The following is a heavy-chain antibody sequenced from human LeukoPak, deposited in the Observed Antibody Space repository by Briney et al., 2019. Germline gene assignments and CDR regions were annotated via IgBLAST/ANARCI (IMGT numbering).Heavy chain of an antibody. J-gene: IGHJ3*02. V-gene: IGHV1-18*01. CDR1: GYTFSSYA. D-gene: IGHD3-16*01. Sequence: ASVKVSCKASGYTFSSYAISWVRQAPGQGLEWMGWINAYNGNRNYAQNLQDRVTMTTDTSTSTAYMELRSLRSDDTAVYYCARPSGYGAFDIWGQGTMVTVSS. CDR2: INAYNGNR. CDR3: ARPSGYGAFDI.